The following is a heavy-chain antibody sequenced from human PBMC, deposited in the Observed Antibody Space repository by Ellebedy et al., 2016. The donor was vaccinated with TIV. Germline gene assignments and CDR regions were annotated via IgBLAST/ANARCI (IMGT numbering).Heavy chain of an antibody. D-gene: IGHD2-21*01. CDR1: GYSFTSYW. CDR2: IYPGDSDT. V-gene: IGHV5-51*01. CDR3: ARHEGCGGDCYGMDV. Sequence: GGSLRLXXKGSGYSFTSYWIGWVRQMPGKGLEWMGIIYPGDSDTRYSPSFQGQVTISADKSISTAYLQWSSLKASDTGMYYCARHEGCGGDCYGMDVWGQGTTVTVSS. J-gene: IGHJ6*02.